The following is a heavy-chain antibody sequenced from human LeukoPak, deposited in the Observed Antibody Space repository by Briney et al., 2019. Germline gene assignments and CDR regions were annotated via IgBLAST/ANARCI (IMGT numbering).Heavy chain of an antibody. CDR3: ARNLYYYDSSGYYYY. CDR2: IGTSSTTI. D-gene: IGHD3-22*01. V-gene: IGHV3-48*01. J-gene: IGHJ4*02. Sequence: GGSLRLSCAASGFTFSSYTMNWVRQPPGKGLEWVSNIGTSSTTIYYADSVKGRFTISRDNSKNTLYLQMNSLRAEDTAVYYCARNLYYYDSSGYYYYWGEGTLVTVSS. CDR1: GFTFSSYT.